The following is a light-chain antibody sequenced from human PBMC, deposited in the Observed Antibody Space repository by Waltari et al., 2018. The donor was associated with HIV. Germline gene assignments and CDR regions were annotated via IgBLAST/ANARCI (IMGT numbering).Light chain of an antibody. J-gene: IGKJ1*01. CDR3: QQYGTTPT. CDR1: QRVTSDD. V-gene: IGKV3-20*01. CDR2: GAS. Sequence: ELVLTQSPDTLSLSPGERATLSCRASQRVTSDDLAWYQQKPGQPPRLLIYGASTRATGIADRFSGSGSGTDFTLTISRLEPEDFAVYYCQQYGTTPTFGQGTTVEI.